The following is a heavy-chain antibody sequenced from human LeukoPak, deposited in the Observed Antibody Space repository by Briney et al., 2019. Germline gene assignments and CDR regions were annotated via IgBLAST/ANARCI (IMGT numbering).Heavy chain of an antibody. V-gene: IGHV4-38-2*01. J-gene: IGHJ4*02. CDR1: GYSISSGYY. Sequence: SKTLSLTCAVSGYSISSGYYWGWIRQPPGKGLAWIGSIYHSGSTYYNPSLKSRVTISVDTSKNKFSLKLSSVTAADTAVYYCARSITGTLFDYWGQGTLVTVSS. D-gene: IGHD1-20*01. CDR2: IYHSGST. CDR3: ARSITGTLFDY.